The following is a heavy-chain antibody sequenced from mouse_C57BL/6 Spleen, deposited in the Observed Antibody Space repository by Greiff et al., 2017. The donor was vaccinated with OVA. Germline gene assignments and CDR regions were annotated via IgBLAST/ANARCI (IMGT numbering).Heavy chain of an antibody. CDR3: GYGNYGYFDV. CDR1: GFTFTDYY. J-gene: IGHJ1*03. D-gene: IGHD2-1*01. CDR2: IRNKANGYTT. Sequence: DVKLVESGGGLVQPGGSLSLSCAASGFTFTDYYMSWVRQPPGKALEWLGFIRNKANGYTTEYSASVKGRFTISRDNSQSILYLQMNALRAEDSATYYCGYGNYGYFDVWGTGTTVTVSS. V-gene: IGHV7-3*01.